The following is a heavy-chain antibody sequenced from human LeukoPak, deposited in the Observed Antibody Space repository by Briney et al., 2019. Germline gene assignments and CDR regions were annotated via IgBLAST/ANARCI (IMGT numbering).Heavy chain of an antibody. CDR1: GFTFTSSA. J-gene: IGHJ6*02. D-gene: IGHD4-17*01. CDR3: AADFQGVTTGGY. CDR2: IVVGSGNT. Sequence: SVKVSCKASGFTFTSSAMQWVRQARGQRLEWIGWIVVGSGNTNYAQKFQERVTITRDMSTSTAYMELSSLRSEDTAVYYCAADFQGVTTGGYWGQGTTATVSS. V-gene: IGHV1-58*02.